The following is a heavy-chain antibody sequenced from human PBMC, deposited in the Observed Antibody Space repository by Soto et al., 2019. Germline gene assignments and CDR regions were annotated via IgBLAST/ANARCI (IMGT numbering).Heavy chain of an antibody. CDR2: IWYDGSNK. D-gene: IGHD3-10*01. J-gene: IGHJ6*02. V-gene: IGHV3-33*01. CDR1: GFTFSSYG. Sequence: PGGSLRLSCAASGFTFSSYGMHWVRQAPGKGLEWVAVIWYDGSNKYYADSVKGRFTISRDNSKNTLYLQMNSLRAEDTAVYYCARDFGRAYYYYGMDVWGQGTTVTGSS. CDR3: ARDFGRAYYYYGMDV.